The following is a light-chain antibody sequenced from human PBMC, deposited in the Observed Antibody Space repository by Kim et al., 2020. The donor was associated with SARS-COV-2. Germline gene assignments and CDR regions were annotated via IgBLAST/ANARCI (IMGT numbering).Light chain of an antibody. V-gene: IGKV1-5*01. Sequence: GDRVTITSRASQSISIWLSWYQQKPGKAPNLLIYDASNLESGVPSRFSGSGSGTEFTLTISSLQPDDFATYYCQEYKSNSWTFGQGTKVDIK. CDR1: QSISIW. CDR2: DAS. J-gene: IGKJ1*01. CDR3: QEYKSNSWT.